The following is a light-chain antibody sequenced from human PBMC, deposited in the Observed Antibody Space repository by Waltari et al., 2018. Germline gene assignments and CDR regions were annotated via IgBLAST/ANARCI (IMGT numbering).Light chain of an antibody. CDR2: YDD. CDR3: AAWDDSLNGWV. Sequence: QSVLTQPPSVSEAPRQRVTISCSGSSSNIGDNPVNWYQQLPGKAPKLLIYYDDLLPSGVSDRFSGSKSGTSASRAISGLQSEDEADYYCAAWDDSLNGWVFGGGTKLTVL. J-gene: IGLJ3*02. CDR1: SSNIGDNP. V-gene: IGLV1-36*01.